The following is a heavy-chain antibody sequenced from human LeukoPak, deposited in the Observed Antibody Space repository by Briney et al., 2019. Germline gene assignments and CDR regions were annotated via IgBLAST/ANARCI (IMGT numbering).Heavy chain of an antibody. J-gene: IGHJ6*03. CDR2: IIPIFGTA. CDR1: GGTFSSYA. V-gene: IGHV1-69*13. D-gene: IGHD6-13*01. CDR3: ARGYVQQRPKDYYYYMDV. Sequence: GASVKVSCKASGGTFSSYAISWVRQAPGQGLEWMGGIIPIFGTATYAQKFQGRVTITADESTSTAYMELSSLRSEDTAVYYCARGYVQQRPKDYYYYMDVWGKGTTVTISS.